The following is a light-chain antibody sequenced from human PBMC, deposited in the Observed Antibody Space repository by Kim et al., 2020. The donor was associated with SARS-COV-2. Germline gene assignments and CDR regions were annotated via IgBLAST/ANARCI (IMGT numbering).Light chain of an antibody. Sequence: IQVTQSPSSLSAFVGDSVSITCQASHAISTSLNGYQHKPGKAPRLLIYDVFNLERGVPSRFSGSGSGTQFTRTIDSLQPEDSATYSCQHYYTAHPSYTFGQGAKLEI. J-gene: IGKJ2*01. CDR3: QHYYTAHPSYT. V-gene: IGKV1-33*01. CDR2: DVF. CDR1: HAISTS.